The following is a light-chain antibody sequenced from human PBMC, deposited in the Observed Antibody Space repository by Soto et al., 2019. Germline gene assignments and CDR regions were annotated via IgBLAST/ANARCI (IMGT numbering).Light chain of an antibody. Sequence: EIVMTQSPATLSVSPGERATLSCRASQSVNSNLAWYQHKPGQAPRLLIYGAFTRATGIPARFSGSGSGTEFTLTISSPQSEDFAVYYCQQFNKWPLTFGGGTKVEIK. J-gene: IGKJ4*01. CDR2: GAF. V-gene: IGKV3-15*01. CDR3: QQFNKWPLT. CDR1: QSVNSN.